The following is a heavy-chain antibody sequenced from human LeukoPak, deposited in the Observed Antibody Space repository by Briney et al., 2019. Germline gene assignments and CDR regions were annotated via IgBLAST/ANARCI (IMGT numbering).Heavy chain of an antibody. CDR1: GFTFSSYW. CDR2: INEDGSQK. Sequence: GGSLRLSCAASGFTFSSYWMSWVRQAPGKGLEWVADINEDGSQKDYVDSVKGRFTISRDNAKNSLYLQMNSLRAEDTALYYCVRGVDVWGQGTTVAVSS. V-gene: IGHV3-7*04. CDR3: VRGVDV. J-gene: IGHJ6*02.